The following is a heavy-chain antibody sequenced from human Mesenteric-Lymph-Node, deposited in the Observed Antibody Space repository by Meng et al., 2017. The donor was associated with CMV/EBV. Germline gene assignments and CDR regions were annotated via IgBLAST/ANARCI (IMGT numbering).Heavy chain of an antibody. D-gene: IGHD3-10*01. CDR1: GFTFSSYW. CDR3: AKDGSRITTTGTYFEY. V-gene: IGHV3-74*01. CDR2: INSDGSST. J-gene: IGHJ4*02. Sequence: GESLKISCAASGFTFSSYWMHWVRQAPGKGLVWVSRINSDGSSTSYADSVKGRFTISRDNAKNTLYLQMNSLRGEDTAVYYCAKDGSRITTTGTYFEYWGQGTLVTVSS.